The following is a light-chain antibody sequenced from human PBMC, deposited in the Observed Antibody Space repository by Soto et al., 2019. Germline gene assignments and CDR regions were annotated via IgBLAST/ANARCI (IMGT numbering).Light chain of an antibody. Sequence: DIQMTQSPSTLSASVGDRVTITCRASQSISSWLAWYQQKPGKAPKLLIYKASSLESGGPSRFSGSGSGTEFTLTISSLQPDDFATYSCQQYNSDPCTFGQGTKVEIK. V-gene: IGKV1-5*03. CDR3: QQYNSDPCT. CDR1: QSISSW. J-gene: IGKJ1*01. CDR2: KAS.